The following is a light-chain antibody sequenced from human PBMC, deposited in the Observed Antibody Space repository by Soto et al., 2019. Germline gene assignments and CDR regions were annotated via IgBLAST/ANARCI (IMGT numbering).Light chain of an antibody. Sequence: QSVLTQPRSVSGSPGQSVTISCTGTNSDVGGYNHVSWHQQHPDKAPKVLIYDVTKRPSGVPDRFSGPKSGNTASLTISGLQAEDEADYYCCSYTGTYTFGVFGGGTQLTVL. V-gene: IGLV2-11*01. CDR1: NSDVGGYNH. CDR2: DVT. J-gene: IGLJ3*02. CDR3: CSYTGTYTFGV.